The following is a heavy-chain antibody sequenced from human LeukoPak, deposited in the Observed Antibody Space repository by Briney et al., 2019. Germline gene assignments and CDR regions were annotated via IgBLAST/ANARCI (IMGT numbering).Heavy chain of an antibody. J-gene: IGHJ3*02. V-gene: IGHV1-69*06. CDR3: SREFPELEHWAFNI. CDR2: IILIFGTA. D-gene: IGHD1/OR15-1a*01. Sequence: SLKVSCKAAGGTFSSYAISWVREGPGQGLEWVGGIILIFGTANYAQTFQGRGTITADKTTTTAYMELRRQRPKDTAPYDYSREFPELEHWAFNIWGEGTMVTVPS. CDR1: GGTFSSYA.